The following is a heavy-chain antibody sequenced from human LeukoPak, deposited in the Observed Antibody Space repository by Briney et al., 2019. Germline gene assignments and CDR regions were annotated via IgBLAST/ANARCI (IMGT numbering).Heavy chain of an antibody. CDR1: GYTFTGYY. CDR3: ATQAGTQPWDFDY. Sequence: ASVKVSCKASGYTFTGYYMHWVRQAPGQGLEWMGWISAYNGNTNYAQKLQGRVTMTTDASTSTAYMELRSLRSDDTAVYYCATQAGTQPWDFDYWGQGTLVTVSS. V-gene: IGHV1-18*04. CDR2: ISAYNGNT. J-gene: IGHJ4*02. D-gene: IGHD6-19*01.